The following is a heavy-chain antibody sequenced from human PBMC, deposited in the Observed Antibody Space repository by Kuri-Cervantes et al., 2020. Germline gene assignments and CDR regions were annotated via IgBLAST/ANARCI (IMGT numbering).Heavy chain of an antibody. V-gene: IGHV3-21*01. CDR3: ARDGKREYYDILTGHYGFDY. J-gene: IGHJ4*02. CDR1: GFTFSSYG. D-gene: IGHD3-9*01. Sequence: GESLKISCAASGFTFSSYGMHWVRQAPGKGLEWVSSISSSSSYIYYADSVKGRFTISRDNAKNSLYLQMNSLRAEDTAVYYCARDGKREYYDILTGHYGFDYWGQGTLVTVSS. CDR2: ISSSSSYI.